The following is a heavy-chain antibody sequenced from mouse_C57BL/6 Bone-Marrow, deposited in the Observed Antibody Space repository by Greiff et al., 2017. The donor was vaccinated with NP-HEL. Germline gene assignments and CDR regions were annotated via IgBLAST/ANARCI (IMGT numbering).Heavy chain of an antibody. J-gene: IGHJ1*03. CDR3: ARGYTGYFDV. CDR2: INPNNGGT. CDR1: GYTFTDYY. V-gene: IGHV1-26*01. Sequence: EVQLQQSGPELVKPGASVKISCKASGYTFTDYYMNWVKQSHGKSLEWIGDINPNNGGTSYNQKFKGKATLTVDKSSSTAYMELRSLTSEDSAVYYCARGYTGYFDVWGTGTTVTVSS.